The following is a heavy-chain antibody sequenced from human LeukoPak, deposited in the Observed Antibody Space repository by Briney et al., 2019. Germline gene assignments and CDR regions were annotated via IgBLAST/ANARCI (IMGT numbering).Heavy chain of an antibody. CDR2: IIPIFGTA. D-gene: IGHD6-6*01. CDR1: GYTFTSYG. Sequence: SVKVSCEASGYTFTSYGISWVRQAPGQGLEWMGGIIPIFGTANYAQKFQGRVTITADESTSTAYMELSSLRSEDTAVYYCARDRIAAVGLYWGQGTLVTVSS. CDR3: ARDRIAAVGLY. J-gene: IGHJ4*02. V-gene: IGHV1-69*13.